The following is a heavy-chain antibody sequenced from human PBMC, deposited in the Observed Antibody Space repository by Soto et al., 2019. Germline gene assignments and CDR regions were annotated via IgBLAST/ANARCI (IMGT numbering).Heavy chain of an antibody. D-gene: IGHD6-19*01. V-gene: IGHV4-59*01. Sequence: PSETLSLTCSVSGGSISGSHWSWIRQSPGKGLEWLGYVYYTGSTNYSPSLTSRVSISVDTSKNEFSLRLSSVTAADTAVYFCARSVAVPGAHIDYWGQGTQVTVSS. J-gene: IGHJ4*02. CDR1: GGSISGSH. CDR2: VYYTGST. CDR3: ARSVAVPGAHIDY.